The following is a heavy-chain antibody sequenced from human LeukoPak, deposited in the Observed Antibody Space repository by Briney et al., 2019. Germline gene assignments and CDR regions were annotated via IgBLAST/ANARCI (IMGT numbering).Heavy chain of an antibody. V-gene: IGHV3-23*01. CDR1: GFTFSSYA. CDR3: AKEGRCGGDCYPLH. D-gene: IGHD2-21*02. Sequence: GGSLRLSCAASGFTFSSYAMSWVRQAPGKGLEWVSAISGSGGSTYYADSAKGRFTISRDNSKNTLYLQMNSLRAEDTAVYYCAKEGRCGGDCYPLHWGQGTMVTVSS. CDR2: ISGSGGST. J-gene: IGHJ3*01.